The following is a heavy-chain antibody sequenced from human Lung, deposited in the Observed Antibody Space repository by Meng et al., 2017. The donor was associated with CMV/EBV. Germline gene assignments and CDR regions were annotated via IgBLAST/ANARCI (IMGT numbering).Heavy chain of an antibody. CDR1: GDRFSRNSAA. D-gene: IGHD1-26*01. V-gene: IGHV6-1*01. CDR2: TFYRSKWSN. J-gene: IGHJ4*02. Sequence: PLHSVSRLAMPCKTLPTTCGNAGDRFSRNSAAWNWIRQSPSRGLEWLGRTFYRSKWSNDYAVSVKSRITINPATSKNQFFLQLNSVTPEDTAVYYCARGYGPIHSEYNFDYWGQGTLVTVSS. CDR3: ARGYGPIHSEYNFDY.